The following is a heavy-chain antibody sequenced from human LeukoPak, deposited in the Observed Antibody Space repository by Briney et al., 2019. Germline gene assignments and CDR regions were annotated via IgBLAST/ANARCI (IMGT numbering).Heavy chain of an antibody. CDR2: ISYDGSNK. J-gene: IGHJ4*02. CDR3: AREDSSSWCPDY. V-gene: IGHV3-30*04. D-gene: IGHD6-13*01. Sequence: GGSLRLSCAASGFTFSSYAMHWVRQAPGKGLEWVAVISYDGSNKYYADSVKGRFTISRENSKNTLYLQMNSLRAEDTAVYYCAREDSSSWCPDYWGQGTLVTVSS. CDR1: GFTFSSYA.